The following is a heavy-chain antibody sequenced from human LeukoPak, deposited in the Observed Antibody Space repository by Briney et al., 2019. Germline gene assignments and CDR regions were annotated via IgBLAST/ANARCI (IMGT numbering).Heavy chain of an antibody. CDR3: ARVSGLTGYYLTFDY. V-gene: IGHV3-30-3*01. CDR1: GLTFSSYA. CDR2: ISYDGSNK. Sequence: GGSLRLSCAASGLTFSSYAMHWVRQAPGKGLEWVAVISYDGSNKYYADSVKGRFTISRDNSKNTLYLQMNSLRAEDTAVYYCARVSGLTGYYLTFDYWGQGTLVTVSS. D-gene: IGHD3-9*01. J-gene: IGHJ4*02.